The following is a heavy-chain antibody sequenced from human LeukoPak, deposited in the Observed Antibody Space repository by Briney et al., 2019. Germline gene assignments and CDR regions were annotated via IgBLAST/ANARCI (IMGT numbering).Heavy chain of an antibody. CDR2: IYYSGRN. D-gene: IGHD1-26*01. Sequence: SETLSLTCTVSGGSISSGTYYWGWVRQPPGKGLEWIGSIYYSGRNSYNPSLKSRVTISVDTSKNQFSLKLGSVTAADAAVYYCARNASDSGTSYFDYWGQGTLVTVSS. CDR3: ARNASDSGTSYFDY. CDR1: GGSISSGTYY. V-gene: IGHV4-39*01. J-gene: IGHJ4*02.